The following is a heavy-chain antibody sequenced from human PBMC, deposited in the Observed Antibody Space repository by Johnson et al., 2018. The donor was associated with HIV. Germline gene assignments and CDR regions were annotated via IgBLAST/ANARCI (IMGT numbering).Heavy chain of an antibody. D-gene: IGHD4-17*01. V-gene: IGHV3-30*14. CDR1: GFTFSSYA. Sequence: QVQLVESGGGVVQPGRSLRLSCEASGFTFSSYAMHWVRQAPGKGLEWVALIWYDGSNKYYVDSVKGRFTISRDNSKNTLYLQMGSLRAEDMAVYYCAREDGEQNAFDIWDQGTMVTVSS. J-gene: IGHJ3*02. CDR2: IWYDGSNK. CDR3: AREDGEQNAFDI.